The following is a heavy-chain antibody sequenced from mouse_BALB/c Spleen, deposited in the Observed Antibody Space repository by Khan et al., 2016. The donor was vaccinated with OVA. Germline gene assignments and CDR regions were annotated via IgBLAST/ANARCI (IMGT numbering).Heavy chain of an antibody. D-gene: IGHD1-1*02. J-gene: IGHJ2*01. CDR1: GYSFTSDYA. CDR3: ARGYGGDFDY. CDR2: ITYSGNT. V-gene: IGHV3-2*02. Sequence: EVKLEQSGPGLVKPSQSLSLTCTVTGYSFTSDYAWYWIRQFPGNKLERMRFITYSGNTNYNQSFKSRISITRDTSKNQFFLQLNSVTTEDTATYYCARGYGGDFDYWGQGTTLTVSS.